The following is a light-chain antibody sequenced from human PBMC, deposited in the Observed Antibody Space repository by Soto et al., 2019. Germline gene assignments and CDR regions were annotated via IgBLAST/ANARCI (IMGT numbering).Light chain of an antibody. V-gene: IGLV2-14*01. Sequence: QSVLTQPASVSGSPGQSITISCTGTSSDVGGYNYVSWYQQQPGKAPKFMIYDVSNRPSGASNRFSGSKSGNTASLTISGLQAEDVADYYCCSYTTSNTRQIVFGTGTKVTVL. CDR3: CSYTTSNTRQIV. CDR2: DVS. J-gene: IGLJ1*01. CDR1: SSDVGGYNY.